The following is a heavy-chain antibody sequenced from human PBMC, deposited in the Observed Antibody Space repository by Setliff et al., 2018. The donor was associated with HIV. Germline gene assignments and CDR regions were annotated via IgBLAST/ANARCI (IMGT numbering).Heavy chain of an antibody. D-gene: IGHD4-4*01. Sequence: PGGSLRLSCAASGFTFSSYSMNWVRQAPGKGLEWVGRIKAKIDGGTTDYAAPVKGRFTISRDDSRNTLFLHMSDLKTEDTGVYYCAADVPNFSDDYIPIDYWGRGTLVTVSS. CDR1: GFTFSSYS. J-gene: IGHJ4*02. CDR2: IKAKIDGGTT. CDR3: AADVPNFSDDYIPIDY. V-gene: IGHV3-15*01.